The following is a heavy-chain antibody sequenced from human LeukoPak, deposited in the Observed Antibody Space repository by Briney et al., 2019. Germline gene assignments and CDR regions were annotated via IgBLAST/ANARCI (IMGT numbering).Heavy chain of an antibody. J-gene: IGHJ3*02. CDR1: GFTFSSYS. D-gene: IGHD2-15*01. CDR2: ISSSSSYI. V-gene: IGHV3-21*01. Sequence: GGSLRLSCAASGFTFSSYSMNWVRQAPGKGLEWVSSISSSSSYIYYADSVKGRFTISRDNAKNSLYLQMNSLRAEDTAVYYCARTESMDGAVVVVAATDAFDIWGQGTMVTVSS. CDR3: ARTESMDGAVVVVAATDAFDI.